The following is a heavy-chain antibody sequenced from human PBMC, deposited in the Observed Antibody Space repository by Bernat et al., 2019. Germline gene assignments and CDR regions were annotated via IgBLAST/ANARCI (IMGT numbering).Heavy chain of an antibody. CDR1: GYSFTNYW. D-gene: IGHD2-15*01. Sequence: EVQLVQSGAAVKKPGESLKISCKASGYSFTNYWLGWVRQMPGKGLEWMGIIYPGDSETRYSPSFQGQVTISADKFISTAYLQWSSLKASDTAMYYCARRYCSGGTCPNNWFDPWGQGTLVTVSS. CDR2: IYPGDSET. J-gene: IGHJ5*02. V-gene: IGHV5-51*01. CDR3: ARRYCSGGTCPNNWFDP.